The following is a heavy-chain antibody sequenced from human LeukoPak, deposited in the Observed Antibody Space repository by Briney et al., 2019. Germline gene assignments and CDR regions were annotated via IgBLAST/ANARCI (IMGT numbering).Heavy chain of an antibody. D-gene: IGHD2-15*01. Sequence: GGSLRLSCAASGFTFSSYAMSWVRQAPGKGLEWVSAISGSGGSTYYADSVKGRFTISRDNSKNTLYLQMNSLRAEDTAVYYCAKDNYCSGGSCYGAFDYRGQGTLVTVSS. CDR2: ISGSGGST. V-gene: IGHV3-23*01. J-gene: IGHJ4*02. CDR3: AKDNYCSGGSCYGAFDY. CDR1: GFTFSSYA.